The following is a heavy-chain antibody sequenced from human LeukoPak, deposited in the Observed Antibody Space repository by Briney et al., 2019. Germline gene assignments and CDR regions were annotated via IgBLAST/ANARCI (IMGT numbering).Heavy chain of an antibody. D-gene: IGHD4-17*01. CDR1: GFTFSSYG. Sequence: GGSLRLSCAASGFTFSSYGLHWVRQAPGKGLEWVSSISSSSSYIYYADSVKGRFTISRDNAKNSLYLQMNSLRAEDTAVYYCAREDYGDYFSVKPHGWFDPWGQGTLVTVSS. CDR2: ISSSSSYI. CDR3: AREDYGDYFSVKPHGWFDP. J-gene: IGHJ5*02. V-gene: IGHV3-21*01.